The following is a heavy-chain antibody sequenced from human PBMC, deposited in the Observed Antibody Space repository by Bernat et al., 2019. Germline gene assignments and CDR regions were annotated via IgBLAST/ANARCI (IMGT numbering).Heavy chain of an antibody. CDR2: IYSGGST. Sequence: EVQLVETGGGLIQPGGSLRLSCVASGFTVSTNYMSWVRQAPGKGLEWVSVIYSGGSTYYADSVKGRFTISRDNSKNTLYLQMNSLRAEDTAVYYCAGDSPLLYGWGFQHSGQGTLVTVSS. V-gene: IGHV3-53*05. J-gene: IGHJ1*01. D-gene: IGHD2-2*03. CDR3: AGDSPLLYGWGFQH. CDR1: GFTVSTNY.